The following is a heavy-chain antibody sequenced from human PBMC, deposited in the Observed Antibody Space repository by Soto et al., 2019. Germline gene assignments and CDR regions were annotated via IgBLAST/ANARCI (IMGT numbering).Heavy chain of an antibody. D-gene: IGHD2-15*01. V-gene: IGHV4-31*03. CDR2: IYYSGST. J-gene: IGHJ5*02. CDR3: ARKIGYCSGGSCYSGGNWFAP. Sequence: SETLSLTCTVSGGSISSGGYYWSWIRQHPGKGLEWIGYIYYSGSTYYNPSLKSRVTISVDTSKNQFSLKLSSVTAADTAVYYCARKIGYCSGGSCYSGGNWFAPWGQGTLVTVSS. CDR1: GGSISSGGYY.